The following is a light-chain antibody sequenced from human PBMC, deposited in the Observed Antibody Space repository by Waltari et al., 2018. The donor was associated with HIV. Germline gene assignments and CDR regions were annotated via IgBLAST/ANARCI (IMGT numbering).Light chain of an antibody. V-gene: IGLV2-14*01. CDR1: SSDVGDYNY. CDR3: SSYTSGSVV. J-gene: IGLJ2*01. CDR2: EVS. Sequence: QSALTQPASVSGSPGQSITISCTGTSSDVGDYNYVSWYQQHPGKAPQLRIYEVSNRPSGVSTRFSGSKSGNTASLTISGRQAEDEADYYCSSYTSGSVVFGGGTKLTVL.